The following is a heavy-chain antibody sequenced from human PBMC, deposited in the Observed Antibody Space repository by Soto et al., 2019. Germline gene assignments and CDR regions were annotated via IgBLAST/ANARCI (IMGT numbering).Heavy chain of an antibody. D-gene: IGHD3-10*01. CDR1: GWTFSSYA. Sequence: ASVKVSCKASGWTFSSYAISWVRQAAGQGLGWMGGIIPIFGTANYAQKFQGRVTITADESTSTAYMELSSLRSEDTAVYYCARVYLGSYSYYYYGMQVWGQGTTCSVSS. V-gene: IGHV1-69*13. CDR2: IIPIFGTA. CDR3: ARVYLGSYSYYYYGMQV. J-gene: IGHJ6*01.